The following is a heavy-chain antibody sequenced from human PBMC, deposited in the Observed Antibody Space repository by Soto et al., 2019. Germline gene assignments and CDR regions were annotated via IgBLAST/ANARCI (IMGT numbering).Heavy chain of an antibody. D-gene: IGHD2-15*01. Sequence: TGKGLEWVSAISSSGGRAYYADSVKGRFTNSRDNSENTLYLQMDSLRAEDTAVYYCAKYFYDATDSRGASDIRGSGTMVTVSS. V-gene: IGHV3-23*01. J-gene: IGHJ3*02. CDR2: ISSSGGRA. CDR3: AKYFYDATDSRGASDI.